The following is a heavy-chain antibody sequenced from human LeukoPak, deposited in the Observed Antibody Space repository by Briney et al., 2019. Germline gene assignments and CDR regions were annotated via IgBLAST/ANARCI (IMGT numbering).Heavy chain of an antibody. Sequence: ASVKVSCKASGYTFTRFGITWVRQAPGQGLEWMGWISGYNGYTHYAQNLQGRVTMTRNTSISTAYMELSSLRSEDTAVYYCARGRMKQQLVLYYWGQGTLVTVSS. CDR2: ISGYNGYT. CDR1: GYTFTRFG. CDR3: ARGRMKQQLVLYY. J-gene: IGHJ4*02. V-gene: IGHV1-18*01. D-gene: IGHD6-13*01.